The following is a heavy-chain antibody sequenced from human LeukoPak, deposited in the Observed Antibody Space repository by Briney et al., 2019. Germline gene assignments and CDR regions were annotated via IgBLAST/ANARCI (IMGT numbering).Heavy chain of an antibody. Sequence: GGSLRLSCAASGFTFSSYAMSWVRQAPGKGLEWVSVISGSGGSTYYADSVKGRFTISRDSSKNTLYLQMNSLRAEDTAVYYCAKSSRRYYHDSSGYYQWGQGTLVTVSS. D-gene: IGHD3-22*01. V-gene: IGHV3-23*01. CDR3: AKSSRRYYHDSSGYYQ. CDR1: GFTFSSYA. CDR2: ISGSGGST. J-gene: IGHJ4*02.